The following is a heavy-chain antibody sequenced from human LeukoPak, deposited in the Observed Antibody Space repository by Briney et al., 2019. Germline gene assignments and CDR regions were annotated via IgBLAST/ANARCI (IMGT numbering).Heavy chain of an antibody. CDR1: GFTFSSHW. J-gene: IGHJ3*02. Sequence: PGGSLRLSCAASGFTFSSHWMHWVRQAPGQGLVWVSRIKSDGSSTSYAESVKGRFTISRDNAKNTLYLQMNNLRVEDTAVYYCARESVTDISRQSDAFDIWGQGTLVTVS. V-gene: IGHV3-74*01. D-gene: IGHD2-21*02. CDR3: ARESVTDISRQSDAFDI. CDR2: IKSDGSST.